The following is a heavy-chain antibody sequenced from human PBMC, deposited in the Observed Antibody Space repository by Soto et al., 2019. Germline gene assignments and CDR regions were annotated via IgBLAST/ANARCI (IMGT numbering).Heavy chain of an antibody. V-gene: IGHV3-23*01. J-gene: IGHJ6*02. CDR3: AKVGSGYGSGWYYNYYYYGMDV. CDR2: ISGSGGST. CDR1: VFTCRSYS. D-gene: IGHD6-19*01. Sequence: PWGTLLVSGAAAVFTCRSYSRSWVRQAPGKELDLVSGISGSGGSTYYADSVKGRFTISRDNSKNTLYLQMNSLRAEDTGVYYCAKVGSGYGSGWYYNYYYYGMDVWGQGTTVTVSS.